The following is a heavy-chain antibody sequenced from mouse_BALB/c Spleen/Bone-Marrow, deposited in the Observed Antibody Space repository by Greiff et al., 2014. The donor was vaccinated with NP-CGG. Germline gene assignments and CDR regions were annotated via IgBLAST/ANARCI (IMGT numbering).Heavy chain of an antibody. CDR2: INPSNGGT. D-gene: IGHD2-1*01. Sequence: VQLQESGAELVKPGASVKLSCKASGYTFTSYYLYWVKQRPGQGLEWIGEINPSNGGTNFNEGFKSKASLTVDKSSSTAYMQLNSLTSEDSAVYYCTRRRLLSDYYSMDYWGQGTSVTVPS. CDR3: TRRRLLSDYYSMDY. CDR1: GYTFTSYY. J-gene: IGHJ4*01. V-gene: IGHV1S81*02.